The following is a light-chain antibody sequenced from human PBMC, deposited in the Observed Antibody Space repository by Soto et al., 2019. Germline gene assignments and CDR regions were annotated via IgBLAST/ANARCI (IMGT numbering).Light chain of an antibody. J-gene: IGKJ4*01. CDR3: QQYGSSPT. CDR2: GAS. V-gene: IGKV3-20*01. Sequence: EIVLTQSPGTLSLSPGEGATLSCRASQSVRSSFLAWYQRKPGQAPSLLIYGASSRATGIPDRFSGGGSGTDFTLTITRLEPEDLAVYYCQQYGSSPTFGGGTKVEIK. CDR1: QSVRSSF.